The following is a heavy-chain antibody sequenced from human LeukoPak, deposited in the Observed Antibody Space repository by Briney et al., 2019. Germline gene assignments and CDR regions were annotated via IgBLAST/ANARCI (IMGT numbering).Heavy chain of an antibody. D-gene: IGHD7-27*01. CDR1: GYTLTELS. CDR2: FDPEDGET. J-gene: IGHJ4*02. CDR3: ATGDPVFDY. Sequence: GASVTVSCTVSGYTLTELSMHWVRQAPGKGLEWMGGFDPEDGETIYAQKFQGRVTMTEDTSTDTAYMDLSSLRSEDTAVYYCATGDPVFDYWGQGTLVTVSS. V-gene: IGHV1-24*01.